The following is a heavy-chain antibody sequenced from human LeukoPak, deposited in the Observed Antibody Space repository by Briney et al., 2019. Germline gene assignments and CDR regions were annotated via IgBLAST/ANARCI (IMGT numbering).Heavy chain of an antibody. CDR1: GVSISSSSYY. D-gene: IGHD3-9*01. CDR2: IYYSGST. V-gene: IGHV4-39*06. CDR3: ARDFEGTIGY. Sequence: SETLSLTCTVSGVSISSSSYYWGWIRQPPGKGLEWIGSIYYSGSTYYNPPLKSRVTMSVDTSKNQFPLKLSSVTAADTAVYYCARDFEGTIGYWGQGTLVTVSS. J-gene: IGHJ4*02.